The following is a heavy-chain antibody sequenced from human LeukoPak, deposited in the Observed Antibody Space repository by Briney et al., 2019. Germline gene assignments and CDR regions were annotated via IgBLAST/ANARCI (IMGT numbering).Heavy chain of an antibody. J-gene: IGHJ5*02. CDR1: GFTFSSYS. Sequence: PGGSLRLSCAASGFTFSSYSMNWVRQAPGKGLEWVSSISSSSSYIYYADSVKGRFTVSRDNAKNSLYLQMNSLRAEDTAVYYCARVGGVTMIPWGQGTLVTVSS. V-gene: IGHV3-21*01. D-gene: IGHD3-22*01. CDR2: ISSSSSYI. CDR3: ARVGGVTMIP.